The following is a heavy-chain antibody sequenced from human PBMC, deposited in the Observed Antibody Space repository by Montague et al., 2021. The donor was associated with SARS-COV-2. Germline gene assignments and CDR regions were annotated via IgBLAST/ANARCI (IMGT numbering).Heavy chain of an antibody. Sequence: SETLSLTCTVAGDSIRSSSYYWGWIRQPPGRGLEWIGSIYYDGSTYFNPSFKSRVTISVDTSKTQFSLKLSSVTAADTAVYFCARRVHPAFGSGAIDYWGRGTLVTVSS. CDR2: IYYDGST. CDR1: GDSIRSSSYY. J-gene: IGHJ4*02. CDR3: ARRVHPAFGSGAIDY. D-gene: IGHD6-19*01. V-gene: IGHV4-39*01.